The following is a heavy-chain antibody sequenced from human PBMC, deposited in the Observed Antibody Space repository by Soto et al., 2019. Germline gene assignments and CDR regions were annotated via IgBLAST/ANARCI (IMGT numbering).Heavy chain of an antibody. D-gene: IGHD2-15*01. V-gene: IGHV1-69*02. CDR3: VVVVAAAGVYQDY. Sequence: QVQLVQSGAEVKKPGSSVKVSCKASGGTFSSYTISWVRQDPGQGLEWMGRIIPILGIANYAQKFQGRVTITADKSTSTAYMELSSLRSEDTAVYYCVVVVAAAGVYQDYWGQGTLVTVSS. CDR1: GGTFSSYT. J-gene: IGHJ4*02. CDR2: IIPILGIA.